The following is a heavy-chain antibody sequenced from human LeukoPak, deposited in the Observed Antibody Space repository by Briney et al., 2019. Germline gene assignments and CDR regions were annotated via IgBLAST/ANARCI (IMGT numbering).Heavy chain of an antibody. CDR2: INRSGST. V-gene: IGHV4-34*01. CDR1: GGSFSGYY. CDR3: ARLSGLPPNTS. J-gene: IGHJ4*02. D-gene: IGHD2-8*02. Sequence: PSETLSLTCAVYGGSFSGYYWSWIRQPPGKGLEWIGEINRSGSTNYNPSLKSRVTISVDTSKNQFSLKLSSVTAADTAVYYCARLSGLPPNTSWGQGTLVTVSS.